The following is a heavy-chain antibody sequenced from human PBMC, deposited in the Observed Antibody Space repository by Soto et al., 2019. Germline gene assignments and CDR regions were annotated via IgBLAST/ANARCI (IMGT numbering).Heavy chain of an antibody. CDR3: ASEYCSGGSCYYYGMDV. CDR2: IWYDGSNK. CDR1: GFTFSSYG. V-gene: IGHV3-33*01. J-gene: IGHJ6*02. D-gene: IGHD2-15*01. Sequence: ESGGGVVQPGRSLRLSCAASGFTFSSYGMHWVRQAPGKGLEWVAVIWYDGSNKYYADSVKGRFTISRDNSKNTLYLQMNRLRAEDTAVYYCASEYCSGGSCYYYGMDVWGQGTTVTVSS.